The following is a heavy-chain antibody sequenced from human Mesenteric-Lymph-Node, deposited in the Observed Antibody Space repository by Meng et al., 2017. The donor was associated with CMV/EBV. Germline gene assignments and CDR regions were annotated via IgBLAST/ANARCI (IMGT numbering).Heavy chain of an antibody. V-gene: IGHV1-46*01. CDR3: ARGGEYNWSYGQSNYYGMDV. D-gene: IGHD2/OR15-2a*01. CDR2: INPSGGTT. CDR1: GYTFTSYY. J-gene: IGHJ6*02. Sequence: ASVKVSCKASGYTFTSYYIHWVRQAPGQGLEWMGIINPSGGTTTYAQKFQGRVTMTRDTSTSTVYMELSSLRSEDTAVYSCARGGEYNWSYGQSNYYGMDVWGQGITVTVSS.